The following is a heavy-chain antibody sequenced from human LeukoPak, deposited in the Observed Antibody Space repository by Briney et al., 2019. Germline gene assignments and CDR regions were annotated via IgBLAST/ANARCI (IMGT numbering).Heavy chain of an antibody. Sequence: PSETLSLACNVSGDSISSYYWSWIRQPPGKGLEWIGSIFHTGSTYHNPSLKSRVTISVDTSKNQFSLKLNSVTAADTAVYYCARDHSSSSEDYWGQGTLVTVSS. D-gene: IGHD6-13*01. V-gene: IGHV4-38-2*02. J-gene: IGHJ4*02. CDR1: GDSISSYY. CDR2: IFHTGST. CDR3: ARDHSSSSEDY.